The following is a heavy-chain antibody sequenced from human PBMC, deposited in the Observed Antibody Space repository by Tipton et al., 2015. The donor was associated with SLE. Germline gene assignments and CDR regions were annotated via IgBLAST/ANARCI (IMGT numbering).Heavy chain of an antibody. V-gene: IGHV4-38-2*02. D-gene: IGHD6-13*01. J-gene: IGHJ4*02. CDR2: LHHSGRP. CDR3: ARRWDTSTWDY. Sequence: TLSLTCTVSRYSISGGYYWGWIRQPPGKGLEWIGCLHHSGRPYYSPSLKSRVSISLDTSKNQFSLRLSPVTASDTAVYFCARRWDTSTWDYWGQGALVTVSS. CDR1: RYSISGGYY.